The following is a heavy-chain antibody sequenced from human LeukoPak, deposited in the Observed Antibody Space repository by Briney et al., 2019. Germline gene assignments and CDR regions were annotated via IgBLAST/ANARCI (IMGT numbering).Heavy chain of an antibody. CDR2: ISSSGSSI. CDR1: GFTFSSYE. J-gene: IGHJ4*02. CDR3: ARIGTHVGQTDY. V-gene: IGHV3-48*03. D-gene: IGHD1-26*01. Sequence: PGGSLRLSCAASGFTFSSYEMNWVRQAPGKGLEWLLHISSSGSSIHYADSVKGRFTVSRDNAKNSLYLQMNPLRHDDTAVYYCARIGTHVGQTDYWGQGTLVIVSS.